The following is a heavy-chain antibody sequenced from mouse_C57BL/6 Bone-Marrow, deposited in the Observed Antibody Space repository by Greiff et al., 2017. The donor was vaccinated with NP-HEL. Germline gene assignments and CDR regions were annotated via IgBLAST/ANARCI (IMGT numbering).Heavy chain of an antibody. CDR2: IDPSDSYT. CDR1: GYTFTSYW. V-gene: IGHV1-59*01. CDR3: ARGNTYWDLFYWYFDV. J-gene: IGHJ1*03. D-gene: IGHD4-1*01. Sequence: QVQLQQPGAELVRPGTSVKLSCKASGYTFTSYWMHWVKQRPGQGLEWIGVIDPSDSYTNYNQKFKGKSTLTVDTSSSTAYMQLSSLTSEDSAVYYCARGNTYWDLFYWYFDVWGTGTSVTGSS.